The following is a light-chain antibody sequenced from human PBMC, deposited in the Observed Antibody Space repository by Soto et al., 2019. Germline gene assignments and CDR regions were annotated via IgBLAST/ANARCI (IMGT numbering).Light chain of an antibody. V-gene: IGKV3-15*01. CDR2: GTS. CDR3: QQYDSWPLT. Sequence: EIVMTQSPATLSVSPGERATLSCRASQSVRDNLAWYQQQPGQPPRLLIYGTSIRATGIPARFSGGASGTKFTLTISSLQSEDLAVYYCQQYDSWPLTFGGGTKVEIK. J-gene: IGKJ4*01. CDR1: QSVRDN.